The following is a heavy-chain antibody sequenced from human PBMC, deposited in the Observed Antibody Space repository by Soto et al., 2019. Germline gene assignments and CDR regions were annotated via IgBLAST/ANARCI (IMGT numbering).Heavy chain of an antibody. J-gene: IGHJ6*03. V-gene: IGHV4-34*01. CDR2: INHSGST. Sequence: SETLSLTCAVYGGSFSGYYWSWIRQPPGKGLEWIGEINHSGSTNYNPSLKSRVTISVDTSKNQFSLKLSSVTAADTAVYYCARGETVVVVAATGNYYYYYLDVWGKGTTVTVSS. D-gene: IGHD2-15*01. CDR3: ARGETVVVVAATGNYYYYYLDV. CDR1: GGSFSGYY.